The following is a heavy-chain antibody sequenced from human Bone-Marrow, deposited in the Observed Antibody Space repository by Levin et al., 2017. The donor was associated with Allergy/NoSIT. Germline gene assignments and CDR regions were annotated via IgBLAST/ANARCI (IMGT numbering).Heavy chain of an antibody. Sequence: SLKISCAASGFSFDEYAMHWVRQAPGKGLEWVSDITWNSARLTYADSVKGRFTISRDNAKNSLFLEMNSLREEDTALYYCAKDTGGIVVGNLDNWGQGTLVTVSS. CDR2: ITWNSARL. D-gene: IGHD3-22*01. J-gene: IGHJ4*02. V-gene: IGHV3-9*01. CDR1: GFSFDEYA. CDR3: AKDTGGIVVGNLDN.